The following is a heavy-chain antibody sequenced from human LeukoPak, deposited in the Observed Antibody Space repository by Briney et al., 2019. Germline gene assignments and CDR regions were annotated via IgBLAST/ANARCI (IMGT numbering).Heavy chain of an antibody. D-gene: IGHD2-2*01. CDR1: GFTFSNYA. J-gene: IGHJ4*02. V-gene: IGHV3-23*01. CDR2: LSGSGSTT. CDR3: ARDRAEIVVVPAAMVY. Sequence: GGSLRLSCAASGFTFSNYAMNWVRQAPGKGLEWVSALSGSGSTTYYADSVKGRFTISRDNSKNTLYLQMNSLRAEDTAVYYCARDRAEIVVVPAAMVYWGQGTLVTVSS.